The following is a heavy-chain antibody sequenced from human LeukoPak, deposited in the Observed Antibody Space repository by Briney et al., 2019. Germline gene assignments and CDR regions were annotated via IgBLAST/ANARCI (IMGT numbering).Heavy chain of an antibody. CDR2: VEDDESSD. V-gene: IGHV3-30*02. CDR3: VKDGRKYMFDY. Sequence: GGSLRLSCAASGFTFKRYNMHWVRQAPGKGLEWVAFVEDDESSDSYADSVKGRFIISRDNSKSTVYLQMNSLRPEDTAVYYCVKDGRKYMFDYWGQGILVTVSS. CDR1: GFTFKRYN. D-gene: IGHD1-1*01. J-gene: IGHJ4*02.